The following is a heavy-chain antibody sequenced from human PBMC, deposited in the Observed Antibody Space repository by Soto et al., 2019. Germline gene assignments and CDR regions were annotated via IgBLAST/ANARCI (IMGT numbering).Heavy chain of an antibody. V-gene: IGHV4-59*01. J-gene: IGHJ4*02. Sequence: PSETLSLTCTVSGGSISSYYWSWIRQPPGKGLEWIGYIYYSGSTNYNPSLKSRVTISVDTSKNQFSLKLSSVTAADTAVYYCAREREYCSSTSCYLVIDYWGQGTLVTVS. D-gene: IGHD2-2*01. CDR1: GGSISSYY. CDR2: IYYSGST. CDR3: AREREYCSSTSCYLVIDY.